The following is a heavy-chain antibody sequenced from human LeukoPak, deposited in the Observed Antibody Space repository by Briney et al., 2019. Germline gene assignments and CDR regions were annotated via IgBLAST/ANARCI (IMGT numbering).Heavy chain of an antibody. D-gene: IGHD6-6*01. Sequence: GGSLRLSCAASGFTFSSYSMNWVRQAPGKGLEWVSSISSSSSYIYYADSVKGRFTISRDNAKNSLYLQMNSLRAEDTAVYYCARDASKYSSSSYYYYYYMDVWGKGTTVTVSS. CDR2: ISSSSSYI. J-gene: IGHJ6*03. CDR3: ARDASKYSSSSYYYYYYMDV. CDR1: GFTFSSYS. V-gene: IGHV3-21*01.